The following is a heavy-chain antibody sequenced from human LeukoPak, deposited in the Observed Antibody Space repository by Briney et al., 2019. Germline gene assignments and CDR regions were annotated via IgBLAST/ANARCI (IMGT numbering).Heavy chain of an antibody. CDR1: GFTFSSYA. D-gene: IGHD3-10*01. J-gene: IGHJ4*02. CDR3: TTYYFGSGNYGVIRY. Sequence: GGSLRLSCAASGFTFSSYAMSWVRQAPGKGLEWVSSIGGSGVVTTNADSVKGRFTISRDNSKNTLYLQMNSLRAEDTAVYYCTTYYFGSGNYGVIRYWGQGTLVTVSS. V-gene: IGHV3-23*01. CDR2: IGGSGVVT.